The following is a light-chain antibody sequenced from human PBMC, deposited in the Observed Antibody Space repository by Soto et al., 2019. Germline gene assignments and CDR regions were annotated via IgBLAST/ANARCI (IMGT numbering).Light chain of an antibody. CDR2: DVS. Sequence: QSALTQPASVSGSPGQWITISCTGTTINVGSYNSVSWYQQYPGKAPKLMIHDVSNRPSGVSNRFSGSKSGNTASLTISGLQAEDEADYYCSSYTSSSSYVFGSGTKLTVL. CDR3: SSYTSSSSYV. V-gene: IGLV2-14*01. J-gene: IGLJ1*01. CDR1: TINVGSYNS.